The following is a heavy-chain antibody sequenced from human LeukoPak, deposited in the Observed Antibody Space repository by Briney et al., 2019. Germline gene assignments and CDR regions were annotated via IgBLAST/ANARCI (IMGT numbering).Heavy chain of an antibody. J-gene: IGHJ6*02. CDR2: ISGSGGST. V-gene: IGHV3-23*01. Sequence: AGGSLRLSCAASGFTFSSYGMSWVRQAPGKGLEWVSAISGSGGSTYCADSVKGRFTISRDNSKNTLCLQMNSLRAEDTAVYYCAKYGLGSGIQVWGDFGMDVWGQGTTVTVSS. D-gene: IGHD5-18*01. CDR3: AKYGLGSGIQVWGDFGMDV. CDR1: GFTFSSYG.